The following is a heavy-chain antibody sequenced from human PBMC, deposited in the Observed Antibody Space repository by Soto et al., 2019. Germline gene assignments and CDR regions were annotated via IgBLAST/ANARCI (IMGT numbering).Heavy chain of an antibody. D-gene: IGHD3-22*01. CDR2: INPNSGGT. V-gene: IGHV1-2*04. CDR3: AGDPDSHYNDSHASSYP. J-gene: IGHJ5*02. Sequence: GASVKVSCKASGYTFTGYYMHWVRQAPGQGLEWMGWINPNSGGTNYAQKFQGWVTMTRDTSISTAYMELSRLRSDDTAVYYCAGDPDSHYNDSHASSYPWGQGTLVTVS. CDR1: GYTFTGYY.